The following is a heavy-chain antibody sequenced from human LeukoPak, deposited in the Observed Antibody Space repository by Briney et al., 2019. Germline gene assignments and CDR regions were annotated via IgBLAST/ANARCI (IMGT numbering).Heavy chain of an antibody. J-gene: IGHJ5*02. CDR2: ISYDGSNK. V-gene: IGHV3-30-3*01. CDR1: GFTFNQHV. CDR3: ARGGRSNWFDP. Sequence: PGGSLRLSCAASGFTFNQHVIHWARQAPGKGLEWVAVISYDGSNKYYADSVKGRFTISRDNSKSTLYLQMNSLRAEDTAVYYCARGGRSNWFDPWGQGTLVTVSS.